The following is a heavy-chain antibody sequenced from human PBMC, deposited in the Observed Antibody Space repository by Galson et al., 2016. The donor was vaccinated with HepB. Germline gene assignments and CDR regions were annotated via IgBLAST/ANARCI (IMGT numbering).Heavy chain of an antibody. CDR2: ISAYSGNT. CDR3: ARDVFPSIPMVREFDY. V-gene: IGHV1-18*01. D-gene: IGHD3-10*01. CDR1: GYTFTNFG. Sequence: SVKVSCKASGYTFTNFGISWVRQAAGQGLEWLGWISAYSGNTNYARSLQDRVTMTTDTSTTTAYMELRSLRSDDTAVYYCARDVFPSIPMVREFDYWGQGTLVTVSS. J-gene: IGHJ4*02.